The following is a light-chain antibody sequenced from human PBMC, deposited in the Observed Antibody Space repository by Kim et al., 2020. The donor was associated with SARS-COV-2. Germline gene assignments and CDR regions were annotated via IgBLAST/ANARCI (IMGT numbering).Light chain of an antibody. CDR1: NLQVKY. V-gene: IGLV3-1*01. J-gene: IGLJ2*01. Sequence: SVSPGETATISCTGDNLQVKYVSWYQRKPGHSPVLVIYQDNKRPSGIPERFSGSNSGNTATLTISGTQAMDEADYYCQVWDNSLGVFGAGTKLTVL. CDR2: QDN. CDR3: QVWDNSLGV.